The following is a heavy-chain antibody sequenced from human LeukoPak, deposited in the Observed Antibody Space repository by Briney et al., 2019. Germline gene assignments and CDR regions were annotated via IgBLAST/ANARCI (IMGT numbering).Heavy chain of an antibody. CDR2: IYPGDSDT. CDR3: ARRFFYCSSTSCPTIHDASDI. Sequence: GESLKISCKGSGYSFTSYWIGWVRQMPGKGLEWMGIIYPGDSDTRYSPSFQGQVTISADKSISTAYLQWSSLKASDTAMYYCARRFFYCSSTSCPTIHDASDIWGQGTMVTVSS. V-gene: IGHV5-51*01. J-gene: IGHJ3*02. D-gene: IGHD2-2*01. CDR1: GYSFTSYW.